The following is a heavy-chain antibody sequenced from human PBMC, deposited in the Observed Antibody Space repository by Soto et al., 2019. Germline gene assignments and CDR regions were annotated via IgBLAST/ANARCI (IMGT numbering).Heavy chain of an antibody. CDR1: GFTFSTYT. CDR2: ISRTSSYK. V-gene: IGHV3-21*01. Sequence: EVLLVESGGGLVKPGGSLRLSCAASGFTFSTYTVTWVRQAPGKGLEWVSSISRTSSYKYYAASVNGRFTISRDNAKNSLYLQMNSLRAEDTAVYYCARDGSTVTTNYHYAMDVWGQGTTVTVSS. D-gene: IGHD4-17*01. CDR3: ARDGSTVTTNYHYAMDV. J-gene: IGHJ6*02.